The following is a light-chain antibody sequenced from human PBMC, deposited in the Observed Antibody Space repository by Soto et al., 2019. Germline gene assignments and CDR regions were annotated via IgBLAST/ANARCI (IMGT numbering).Light chain of an antibody. CDR3: SLYTSSSTYV. V-gene: IGLV2-11*01. J-gene: IGLJ1*01. CDR1: ISDVGGYNY. CDR2: DVS. Sequence: QSALTQPRSVSGSPGQSVTISFXXTISDVGGYNYVSWYQQHPGKAPKIMIHDVSKRPSGVPDRLSGSKSGNTASLTVSGLQAEDEADYYCSLYTSSSTYVCGNGTKVTVL.